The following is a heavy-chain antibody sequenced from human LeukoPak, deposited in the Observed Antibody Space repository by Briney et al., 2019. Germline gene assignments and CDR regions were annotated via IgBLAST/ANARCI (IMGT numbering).Heavy chain of an antibody. CDR2: ISGSGGST. V-gene: IGHV3-23*01. Sequence: GGSLRLSCAASGFTSSSYAMTWVRQAPGKGLEWVSAISGSGGSTYYADSVKGRFTISRDNSKNTLYLQMNSLRAEDTAVYYCAKDLEQQLVPEGPFDYWGQGTLVTVSS. J-gene: IGHJ4*02. D-gene: IGHD6-13*01. CDR3: AKDLEQQLVPEGPFDY. CDR1: GFTSSSYA.